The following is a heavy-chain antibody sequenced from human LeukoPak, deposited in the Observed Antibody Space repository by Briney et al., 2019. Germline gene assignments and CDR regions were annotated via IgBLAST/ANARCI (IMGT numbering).Heavy chain of an antibody. V-gene: IGHV3-53*01. CDR3: ARDRGAAAGD. Sequence: GGSLRLSCVVSGFTVTNNYMSWVRQAPGKGLEWVSVIYSGGSTHCADSVKGRFTISRDNSKNTVYLQMNSLRAEDTAVYYCARDRGAAAGDWGQGTLVTVSS. CDR2: IYSGGST. J-gene: IGHJ4*02. D-gene: IGHD6-13*01. CDR1: GFTVTNNY.